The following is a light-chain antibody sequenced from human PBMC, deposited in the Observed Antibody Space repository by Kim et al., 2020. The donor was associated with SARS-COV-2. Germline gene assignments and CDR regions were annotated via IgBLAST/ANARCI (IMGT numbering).Light chain of an antibody. J-gene: IGKJ1*01. V-gene: IGKV3-15*01. Sequence: EIVMTQSPATLSVSPGERATLFCRASQSVSTSLAWYQQKPGQPPRLLIHGASARATGVPARFSGSGSGTEFTLTISSVQSEDFAVYYCQQYNARLGTFGQGTKV. CDR2: GAS. CDR1: QSVSTS. CDR3: QQYNARLGT.